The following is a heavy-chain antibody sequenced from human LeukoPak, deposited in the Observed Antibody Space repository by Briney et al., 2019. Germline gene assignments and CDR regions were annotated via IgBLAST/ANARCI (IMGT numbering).Heavy chain of an antibody. V-gene: IGHV3-11*01. CDR3: AREGVYYSYYMDV. J-gene: IGHJ6*03. Sequence: GGSLRLSCAASGFTFSDYYMSWIRQAPGKGLEWVSYISSSGSTIYYADSVKGRFTISRDNAKNSLYLQMNSRRAEDTAVYYWAREGVYYSYYMDVWGKGTTATVSS. CDR2: ISSSGSTI. CDR1: GFTFSDYY. D-gene: IGHD2-8*01.